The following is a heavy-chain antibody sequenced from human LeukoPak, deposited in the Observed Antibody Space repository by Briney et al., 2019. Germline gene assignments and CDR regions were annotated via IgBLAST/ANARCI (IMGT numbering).Heavy chain of an antibody. CDR2: ISGGST. CDR3: ARDLKTAMDYFDY. J-gene: IGHJ4*02. V-gene: IGHV3-38-3*01. CDR1: GFTVSSNE. D-gene: IGHD2-2*01. Sequence: GGSLRLSCAASGFTVSSNEMSWVRQAPGKGLEWASSISGGSTYYADSRKGRFTISRDNSKNTLFLQMNSLRPEDTAVYYCARDLKTAMDYFDYWGQGALVTVSS.